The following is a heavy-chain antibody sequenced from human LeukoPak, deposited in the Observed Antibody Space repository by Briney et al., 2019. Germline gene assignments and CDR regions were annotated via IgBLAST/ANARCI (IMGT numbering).Heavy chain of an antibody. CDR3: AKRSTGYYFDS. CDR1: GFTFSSSA. V-gene: IGHV3-23*01. J-gene: IGHJ4*02. CDR2: ISASGGST. D-gene: IGHD2-2*01. Sequence: GGSLRLSCAASGFTFSSSAMSWVRQVPGKGLEWVSGISASGGSTSYADSVKGRFTISRDNSKNTVYLQMNSLRAEDTANYYCAKRSTGYYFDSWGQGTLVTVSS.